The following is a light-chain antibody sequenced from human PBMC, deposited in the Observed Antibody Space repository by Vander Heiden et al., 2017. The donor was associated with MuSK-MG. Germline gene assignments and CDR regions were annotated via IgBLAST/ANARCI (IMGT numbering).Light chain of an antibody. V-gene: IGKV1-5*03. J-gene: IGKJ1*01. Sequence: DVQTTQSPSTLSASVGDRVTITCRASQSISSWLAWYQQKPGKAPKLLIYKASSLESGVPSRFSGSGSGTEFTLTISSLQPDDFATYYCQQYNSYPQTFGQGTKLEIK. CDR2: KAS. CDR3: QQYNSYPQT. CDR1: QSISSW.